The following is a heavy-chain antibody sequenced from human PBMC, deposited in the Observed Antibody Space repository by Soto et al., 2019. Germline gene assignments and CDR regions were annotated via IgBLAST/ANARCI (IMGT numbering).Heavy chain of an antibody. CDR3: AKDRMIVDPLGFDS. J-gene: IGHJ3*01. Sequence: ESGGRVAQPGGSLRLSCAASGFTFRNYAMSWVRQAPGKGLEWVAGISNSGAGTYYADSVKGRFTISRDNSRNVLSLQMNSLRAEDTAVYYCAKDRMIVDPLGFDSWGQGTLVTVSA. V-gene: IGHV3-23*01. CDR1: GFTFRNYA. D-gene: IGHD3-22*01. CDR2: ISNSGAGT.